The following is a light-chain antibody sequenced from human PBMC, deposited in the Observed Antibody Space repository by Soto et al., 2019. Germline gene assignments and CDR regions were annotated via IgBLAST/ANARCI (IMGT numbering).Light chain of an antibody. CDR3: QQRSNWPLFT. V-gene: IGKV3-11*01. J-gene: IGKJ3*01. CDR1: QSVSSY. CDR2: DAS. Sequence: EIVLTQSPATLSLSPGERATLSCRASQSVSSYLAWYQQXPXQAPRLLIYDASNRATGIPARFSGSGSGTDFTLTISSLEPEDFAVYYCQQRSNWPLFTFGPGTKVDIK.